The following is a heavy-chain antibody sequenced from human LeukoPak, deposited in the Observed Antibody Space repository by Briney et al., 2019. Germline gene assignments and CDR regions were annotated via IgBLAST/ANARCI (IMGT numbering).Heavy chain of an antibody. V-gene: IGHV1-69*04. CDR1: GGTFSSYA. D-gene: IGHD2-15*01. J-gene: IGHJ1*01. CDR3: ARDGDLGYCSGGSCYPEYFQH. CDR2: IIPILGIA. Sequence: GSSVKVSCKASGGTFSSYAISWVRQAPGHGLEWMGRIIPILGIANYAQKFQGRVTITADKSTSTAYMELSSLRSEDTAVYYCARDGDLGYCSGGSCYPEYFQHWGQGTLVTVSS.